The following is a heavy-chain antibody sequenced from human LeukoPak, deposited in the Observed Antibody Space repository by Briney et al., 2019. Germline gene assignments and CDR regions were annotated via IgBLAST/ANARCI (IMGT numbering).Heavy chain of an antibody. CDR2: ISSDGSNK. CDR3: AKNSGSTAL. Sequence: GRSLRLSCAASGFNFSSYAMHWVRQALGKGLEWVAVISSDGSNKYYAHSVKGRFTISRDNSKNTLYLQMNSLRAEDTAMYYCAKNSGSTALWGQGTLVTVSS. CDR1: GFNFSSYA. V-gene: IGHV3-30-3*02. D-gene: IGHD1-26*01. J-gene: IGHJ4*02.